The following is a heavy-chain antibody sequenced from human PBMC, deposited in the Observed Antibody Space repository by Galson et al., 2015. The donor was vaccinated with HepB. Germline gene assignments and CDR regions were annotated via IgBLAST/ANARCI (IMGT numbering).Heavy chain of an antibody. J-gene: IGHJ4*02. CDR3: ARDRRGSYSRFDY. D-gene: IGHD1-26*01. CDR1: GDSVSSNSAA. V-gene: IGHV6-1*01. CDR2: TYYRSKWYN. Sequence: CAISGDSVSSNSAAWNRIRQSPSRGLEWLGRTYYRSKWYNDYAVSVKSRITINPDTSKNQFSLQLNSVTPEDTAGYYCARDRRGSYSRFDYWGQGTLVTVSS.